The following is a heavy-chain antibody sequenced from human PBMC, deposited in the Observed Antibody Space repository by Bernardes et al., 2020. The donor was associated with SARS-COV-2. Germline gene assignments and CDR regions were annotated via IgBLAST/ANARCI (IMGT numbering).Heavy chain of an antibody. CDR3: AKWDSSGWYLDY. D-gene: IGHD6-19*01. V-gene: IGHV4-61*01. Sequence: SETLSLTCTVSGGSVSSGSYYWSWLRQPPGKGLEWIGYIYYSGSTNYNPSLKSRVTISLDTSKNQFSLKLSSVTAADTAVYYCAKWDSSGWYLDYWGQGTLVTVSS. J-gene: IGHJ4*02. CDR2: IYYSGST. CDR1: GGSVSSGSYY.